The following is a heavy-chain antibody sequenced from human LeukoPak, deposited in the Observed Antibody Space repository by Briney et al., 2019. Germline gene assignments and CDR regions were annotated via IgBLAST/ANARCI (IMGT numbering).Heavy chain of an antibody. Sequence: SETLSLTCTVSGDSINVHYGSWIRHPPGKGLEWIGYISYSGSTTNNPSLKSRVTISVATSKTQFSLKLTSVTAADTAVYYCAKEGAESFPDAFDIWGQGTMITVSS. J-gene: IGHJ3*02. D-gene: IGHD3-10*01. CDR3: AKEGAESFPDAFDI. CDR2: ISYSGST. V-gene: IGHV4-59*11. CDR1: GDSINVHY.